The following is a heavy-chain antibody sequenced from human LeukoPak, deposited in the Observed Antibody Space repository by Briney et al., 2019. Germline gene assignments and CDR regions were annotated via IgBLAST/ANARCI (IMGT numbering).Heavy chain of an antibody. CDR1: GFTFDDYA. D-gene: IGHD6-13*01. J-gene: IGHJ4*02. V-gene: IGHV3-43D*03. Sequence: GGSLRLSCAASGFTFDDYAMHWVRQAPGKGLEWVSLITWDSDSTYYADSVKGRFTISRDNSKNSLYLRMNSLRPEDTALYYCAKGTSSWHEFDYWGQGALVTVSS. CDR2: ITWDSDST. CDR3: AKGTSSWHEFDY.